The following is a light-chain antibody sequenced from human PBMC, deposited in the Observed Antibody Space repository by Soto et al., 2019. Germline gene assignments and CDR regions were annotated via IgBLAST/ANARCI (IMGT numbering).Light chain of an antibody. J-gene: IGKJ1*01. Sequence: DIVMTQSPDSLAVSLGERATINGKSSQSVLYSSTNNNYLAWYQQKPGQPPKLLIYWASTRESGVPDRFSGSGSGTDFTLTISSLQAEDVAVYYCQQYYSTPRTFGQGTKVEIK. CDR1: QSVLYSSTNNNY. CDR3: QQYYSTPRT. V-gene: IGKV4-1*01. CDR2: WAS.